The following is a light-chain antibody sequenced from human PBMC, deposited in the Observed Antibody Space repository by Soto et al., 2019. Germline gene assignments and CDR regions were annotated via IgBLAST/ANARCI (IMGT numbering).Light chain of an antibody. V-gene: IGLV2-23*02. Sequence: QSALTQPASVSGSPGQSITISCTGTGSDVGGYSLVSWYQQHPDKAPKLIIYEVFKRPSGVSNRFSGSKSGNTASLTISGLQAEDEADYYCCSFAGNTNTVFGGGTKLTVL. CDR3: CSFAGNTNTV. J-gene: IGLJ3*02. CDR2: EVF. CDR1: GSDVGGYSL.